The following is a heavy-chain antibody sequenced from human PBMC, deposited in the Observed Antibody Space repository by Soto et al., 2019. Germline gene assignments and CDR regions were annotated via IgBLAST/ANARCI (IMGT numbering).Heavy chain of an antibody. CDR3: ARDYYDSSGYRNFDY. V-gene: IGHV5-51*01. J-gene: IGHJ4*02. CDR2: IYPGDSDT. CDR1: GYSFSTYS. D-gene: IGHD3-22*01. Sequence: GESLKISCKGSGYSFSTYSIGWVRQMPGKGLEWMGIIYPGDSDTRYSPSFQGQVTISADKSISTAYLQWSSLKASDTAMYYCARDYYDSSGYRNFDYWGQGTLVTVSS.